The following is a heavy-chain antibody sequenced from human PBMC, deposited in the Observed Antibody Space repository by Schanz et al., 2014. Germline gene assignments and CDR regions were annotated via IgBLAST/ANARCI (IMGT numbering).Heavy chain of an antibody. J-gene: IGHJ4*02. CDR3: ARSRGFDSIFDF. CDR2: ISGSSIHK. CDR1: GFTFSDYY. D-gene: IGHD5-12*01. Sequence: VQLVESGGGLVQPRGSLRLSCAASGFTFSDYYMAWIRQAPGKGLEWVSHISGSSIHKNYADSVKGRFTISRDNAKNSLYLQMNSLRAEDTAVYYCARSRGFDSIFDFWGRGTLVTVSS. V-gene: IGHV3-11*06.